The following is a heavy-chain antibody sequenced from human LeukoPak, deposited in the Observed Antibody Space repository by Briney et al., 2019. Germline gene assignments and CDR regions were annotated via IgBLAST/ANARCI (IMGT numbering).Heavy chain of an antibody. J-gene: IGHJ5*02. D-gene: IGHD1-7*01. CDR1: GGTFSSYA. CDR2: IIPIFGTA. Sequence: SVKVSCKASGGTFSSYAISWVRQAPGQGLEWMGGIIPIFGTANYAQKFHGRVTITTDESTSTAYMELSSLRSEDTAVYYCARDNYAGANWFDPWGQGTLVTVSS. V-gene: IGHV1-69*05. CDR3: ARDNYAGANWFDP.